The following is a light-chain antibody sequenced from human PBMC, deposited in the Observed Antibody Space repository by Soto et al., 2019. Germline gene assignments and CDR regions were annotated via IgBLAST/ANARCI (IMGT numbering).Light chain of an antibody. CDR1: SSDVGGYNY. CDR2: EVF. J-gene: IGLJ2*01. Sequence: QSALTQPASVSGSPGQSITIPCTGTSSDVGGYNYVSWYQQHPGKVPKLMIFEVFRRPSGISTRFSGSKSGNTASLTISGPQAEDEADYYCCSYTTTSTFVFGGGTKLTVL. CDR3: CSYTTTSTFV. V-gene: IGLV2-14*01.